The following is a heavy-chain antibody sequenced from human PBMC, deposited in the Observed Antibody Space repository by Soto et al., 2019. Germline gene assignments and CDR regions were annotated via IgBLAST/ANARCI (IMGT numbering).Heavy chain of an antibody. Sequence: PSETLSLTCTVSGGSISSGGYYWSWIRQHPGKGLEWIGYIYYSGSTYYNPSLKSRVTISVDTSKNQFSLKLSSVTAADTAVYYCARDSGYIAAAPRGHLDYWGQGTLVTVSS. V-gene: IGHV4-31*03. J-gene: IGHJ4*02. CDR3: ARDSGYIAAAPRGHLDY. CDR2: IYYSGST. CDR1: GGSISSGGYY. D-gene: IGHD6-13*01.